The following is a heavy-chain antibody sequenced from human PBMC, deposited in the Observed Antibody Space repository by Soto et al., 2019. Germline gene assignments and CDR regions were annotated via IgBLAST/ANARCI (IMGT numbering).Heavy chain of an antibody. CDR1: GYSFTSYW. V-gene: IGHV5-10-1*01. D-gene: IGHD2-21*01. J-gene: IGHJ6*02. CDR2: IDPSDSYT. Sequence: PGESLKISCKGSGYSFTSYWISWVRQMRGKGLERMGRIDPSDSYTNYSPSFQGHVTISADKSISTAYLQWSSLKASDTAMYYCARDLYPGTTDTNLWVYYYYGMDVWGQGTTVTVSS. CDR3: ARDLYPGTTDTNLWVYYYYGMDV.